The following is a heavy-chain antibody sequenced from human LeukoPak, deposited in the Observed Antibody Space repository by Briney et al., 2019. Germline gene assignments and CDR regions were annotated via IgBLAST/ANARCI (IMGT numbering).Heavy chain of an antibody. CDR3: ASGGTYSSGLYNWFDP. D-gene: IGHD3-22*01. CDR1: GGSFSGYY. V-gene: IGHV4-34*01. J-gene: IGHJ5*02. Sequence: SETLSLTCAVYGGSFSGYYWSWIRQPPGKGLEWIGEINHSGSTNYNPSLKSRVTISVDTSKNQFSLKLSSVTAADTAVYYCASGGTYSSGLYNWFDPWGQGTLVTVSS. CDR2: INHSGST.